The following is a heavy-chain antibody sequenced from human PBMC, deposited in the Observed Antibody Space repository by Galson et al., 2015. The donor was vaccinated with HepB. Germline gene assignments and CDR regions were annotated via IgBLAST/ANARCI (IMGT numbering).Heavy chain of an antibody. V-gene: IGHV3-49*04. J-gene: IGHJ4*02. D-gene: IGHD6-19*01. CDR2: IRSKAYGGTT. CDR3: ARGGEYSSGWFESNN. CDR1: GFTFGDSP. Sequence: SLRHSGPASGFTFGDSPMSCVRQAPGKGLGCVGFIRSKAYGGTTEYAASVKGRFTISRDDSKTIAYLQMNNLKTEDTALYYCARGGEYSSGWFESNNWGQGTLVTVSS.